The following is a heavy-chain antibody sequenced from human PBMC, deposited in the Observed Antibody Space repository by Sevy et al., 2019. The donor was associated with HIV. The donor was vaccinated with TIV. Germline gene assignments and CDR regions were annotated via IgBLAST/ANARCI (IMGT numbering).Heavy chain of an antibody. D-gene: IGHD6-19*01. Sequence: ASVKVSCKASGYTFTSYGISWVRQAPGQGLECMRWISAYNGNTNYAQKLQGRVTMTTDTSTSTAYMELRSLRSDDTAVYYCAREISSGWSRVFDYWGQGTLVTVSS. CDR1: GYTFTSYG. CDR3: AREISSGWSRVFDY. CDR2: ISAYNGNT. V-gene: IGHV1-18*04. J-gene: IGHJ4*02.